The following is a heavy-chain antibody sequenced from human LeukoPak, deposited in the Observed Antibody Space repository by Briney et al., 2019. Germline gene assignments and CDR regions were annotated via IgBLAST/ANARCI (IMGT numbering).Heavy chain of an antibody. J-gene: IGHJ4*02. D-gene: IGHD3-3*01. CDR3: ARDGRAIFGVVNFDY. CDR2: IKQDGSEK. Sequence: GGSLRLSCAASGFTFSSYWMSWARQAPGKGLEWVANIKQDGSEKYYVDSVKGRFTISRDNAKNSLYLLMNSLRAEDTAVYYCARDGRAIFGVVNFDYWGQGTLVTVSS. V-gene: IGHV3-7*01. CDR1: GFTFSSYW.